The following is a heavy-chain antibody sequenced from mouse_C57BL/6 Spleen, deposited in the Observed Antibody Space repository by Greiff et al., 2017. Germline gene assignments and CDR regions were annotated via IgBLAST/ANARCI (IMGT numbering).Heavy chain of an antibody. V-gene: IGHV1-9*01. D-gene: IGHD3-2*02. CDR2: IVPGGGST. CDR1: GYPFTGYW. CDR3: ARAKAQAPDDIDY. Sequence: VQLQESGAELMKPGASVKLSCKAPGYPFTGYWIEWVKQRPGHGLEWIGEIVPGGGSTNYNKKFKGKATFTVDTSSSTAYMHLSSLTTEDSAVYYCARAKAQAPDDIDYWGKGTSVTVSS. J-gene: IGHJ4*01.